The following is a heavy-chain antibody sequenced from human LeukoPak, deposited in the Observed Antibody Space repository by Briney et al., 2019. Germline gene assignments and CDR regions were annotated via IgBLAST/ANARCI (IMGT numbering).Heavy chain of an antibody. CDR3: ARRMRRDGSHTFYFVY. D-gene: IGHD5-24*01. CDR2: IYYSGST. CDR1: GGSMSSYY. J-gene: IGHJ4*02. Sequence: SETLSVTCTVSGGSMSSYYGSWIRQPPGKGLEWIGYIYYSGSTNYNPSLKSRVTMSVDMSKNQFSLRLSSVTAADTAVYYCARRMRRDGSHTFYFVYWGQGTLVTVSS. V-gene: IGHV4-59*08.